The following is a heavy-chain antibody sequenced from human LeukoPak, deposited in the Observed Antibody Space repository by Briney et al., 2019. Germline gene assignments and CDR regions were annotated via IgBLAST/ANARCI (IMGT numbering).Heavy chain of an antibody. J-gene: IGHJ4*02. V-gene: IGHV3-7*04. CDR3: ARSTPMDY. Sequence: SVKGRFTISRDNAKNSLYLQMNSLRAEDTAVYYCARSTPMDYWGQGTLDTVSS.